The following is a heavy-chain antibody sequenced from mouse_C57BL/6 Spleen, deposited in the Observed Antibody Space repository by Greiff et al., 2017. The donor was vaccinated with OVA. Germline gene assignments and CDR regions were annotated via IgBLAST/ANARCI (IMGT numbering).Heavy chain of an antibody. CDR2: IDPANGNT. CDR1: GFNIKNTY. J-gene: IGHJ3*01. V-gene: IGHV14-3*01. CDR3: ARDDYSLAY. Sequence: VQLPQSVAELVRPGASVKLSCTASGFNIKNTYMHWVKQRPEQCLEWIGRIDPANGNTKYAPKFQGKATITADTTSNTSYLQRSSLTSGDTDIYYCARDDYSLAYWGQGTLVTVSA. D-gene: IGHD2-4*01.